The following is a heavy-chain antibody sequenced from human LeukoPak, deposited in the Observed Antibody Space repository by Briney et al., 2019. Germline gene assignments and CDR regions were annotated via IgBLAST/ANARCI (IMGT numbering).Heavy chain of an antibody. CDR2: ITGSGSGT. CDR3: ARAGGGNLNFDY. V-gene: IGHV3-23*01. CDR1: GFTFSTHA. D-gene: IGHD2-15*01. Sequence: GGSLRLSCAASGFTFSTHAMIWVRQAPGKGPEWVSCITGSGSGTYYTDSVKGRFTISRDNAKNTLFLQMNSLRAEDTALYYCARAGGGNLNFDYWGQGTLVTVSS. J-gene: IGHJ4*02.